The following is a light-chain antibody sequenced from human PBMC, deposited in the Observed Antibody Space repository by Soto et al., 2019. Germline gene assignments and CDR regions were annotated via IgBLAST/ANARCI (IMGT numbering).Light chain of an antibody. Sequence: ELVFTESPGTLSLSTGERATLFCRASQSVSSNFLAWYQQKPGQAPRLLIYGASNRATGIPDKFNGSGSGTDFTLTISRLEPEDFAMYYCQQYGSSPRTFGQGTKVDIK. CDR2: GAS. J-gene: IGKJ1*01. CDR3: QQYGSSPRT. CDR1: QSVSSNF. V-gene: IGKV3-20*01.